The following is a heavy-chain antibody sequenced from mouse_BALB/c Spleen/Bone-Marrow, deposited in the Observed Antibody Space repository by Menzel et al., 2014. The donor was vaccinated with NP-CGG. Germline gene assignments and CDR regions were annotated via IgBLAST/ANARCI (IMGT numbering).Heavy chain of an antibody. CDR1: GFTFSSYA. CDR3: ARQLLRYYFDY. V-gene: IGHV5-9-3*01. D-gene: IGHD1-1*01. Sequence: VQLKESGGGLVKPGGSLKLSCAASGFTFSSYAMSWVRRTPEKRLEWVATISSGGSYTYYPDSVKGRFTISRDNAKNTLYLQMSSLRSEDTAMYYCARQLLRYYFDYWGQGTTLTVSS. CDR2: ISSGGSYT. J-gene: IGHJ2*01.